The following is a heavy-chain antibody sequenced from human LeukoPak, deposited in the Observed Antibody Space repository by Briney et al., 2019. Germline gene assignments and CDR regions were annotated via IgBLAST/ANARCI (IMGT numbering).Heavy chain of an antibody. D-gene: IGHD4-17*01. Sequence: SETLSLTCTVSGGSISSYYWSWIRQPPGKGLEWIGYIYYSGSTNYNPSLKSRVTISVDTSKTQFSLKLSSVTAADTAVYYCAKHMNLGSDNGFDYWGQGTLVTVSS. CDR2: IYYSGST. V-gene: IGHV4-59*01. CDR3: AKHMNLGSDNGFDY. CDR1: GGSISSYY. J-gene: IGHJ4*02.